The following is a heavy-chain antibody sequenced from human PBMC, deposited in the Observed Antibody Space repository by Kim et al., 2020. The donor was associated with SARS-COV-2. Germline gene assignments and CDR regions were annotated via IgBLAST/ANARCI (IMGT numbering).Heavy chain of an antibody. J-gene: IGHJ4*02. Sequence: YSPSFQGQVTFSADKSIDTAYLHWSSLKASDTAMYYCARGPISSPEKAFEYWGQGTLVTVSS. CDR3: ARGPISSPEKAFEY. V-gene: IGHV5-51*01. D-gene: IGHD2-21*01.